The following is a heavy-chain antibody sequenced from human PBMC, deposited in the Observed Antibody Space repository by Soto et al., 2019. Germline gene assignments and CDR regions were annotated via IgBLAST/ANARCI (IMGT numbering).Heavy chain of an antibody. CDR1: GFTFDDYA. J-gene: IGHJ6*02. V-gene: IGHV3-9*01. Sequence: SLRLSCAASGFTFDDYAMHWVRQAPGKGLEWVSGISWNSGSIGYADSVKGRFTISRDNAKNSLYLQMNSLRAEDTALYYCAKDMSSIPQNGMDVWGQGTTVTVSS. CDR3: AKDMSSIPQNGMDV. D-gene: IGHD2-21*01. CDR2: ISWNSGSI.